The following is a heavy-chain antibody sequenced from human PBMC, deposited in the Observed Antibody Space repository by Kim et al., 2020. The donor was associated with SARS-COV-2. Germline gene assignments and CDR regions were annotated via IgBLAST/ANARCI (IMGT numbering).Heavy chain of an antibody. D-gene: IGHD6-13*01. V-gene: IGHV3-23*01. CDR3: AKARSGAAAGTLFDY. CDR1: GFTFTNYA. J-gene: IGHJ4*02. CDR2: ISIGDGTT. Sequence: GGSLRLSCAASGFTFTNYAVSWVRQAPGRGLEWVSTISIGDGTTYYADSVKGRFSISRDNSKNTLYLQMNSLRAEDTAVYYCAKARSGAAAGTLFDYWGQGTLVTVSS.